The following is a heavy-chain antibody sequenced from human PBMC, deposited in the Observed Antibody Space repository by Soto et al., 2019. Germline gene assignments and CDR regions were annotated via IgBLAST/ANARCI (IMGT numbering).Heavy chain of an antibody. CDR1: GYTFTSYG. V-gene: IGHV1-18*01. CDR3: ARDDGSGSYYNLYYYYYGMDV. Sequence: ASVKVSCEASGYTFTSYGISWVRQAPGQGLEWMGWISAYNGNTNYAQKLQGRVTMTTDTSTSTAYMELRSLRSDDTAVYYCARDDGSGSYYNLYYYYYGMDVWGQGTTVTVSS. D-gene: IGHD3-10*01. J-gene: IGHJ6*02. CDR2: ISAYNGNT.